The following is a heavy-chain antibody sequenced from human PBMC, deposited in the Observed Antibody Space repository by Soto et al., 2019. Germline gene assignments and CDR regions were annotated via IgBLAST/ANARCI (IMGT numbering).Heavy chain of an antibody. CDR3: AKDSEWLVDY. Sequence: QVQLVESGGGVVQPGRSLRLSCAASGFTFSSYGMHWVRQAPGKGLEWVAVISYDGSNKYYADFVKGRFTISRDNSKNTLYLQMNSLRPEDTAVYYCAKDSEWLVDYWGQGTLVTVSS. CDR2: ISYDGSNK. V-gene: IGHV3-30*18. J-gene: IGHJ4*02. D-gene: IGHD6-19*01. CDR1: GFTFSSYG.